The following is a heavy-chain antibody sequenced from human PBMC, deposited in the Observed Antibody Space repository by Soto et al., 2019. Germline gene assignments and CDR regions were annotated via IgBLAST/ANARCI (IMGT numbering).Heavy chain of an antibody. J-gene: IGHJ4*02. D-gene: IGHD7-27*01. Sequence: PSETLSLTCTVSGDSMSGYYWTWFRQPPGKGLEWIGYIYYTGSTKYNPSLKCRVTVSLDTSKNQFSLILNSLTAADTAVYYCARITRSPNSGYFDYWGQGALVTVSS. CDR2: IYYTGST. CDR1: GDSMSGYY. CDR3: ARITRSPNSGYFDY. V-gene: IGHV4-59*01.